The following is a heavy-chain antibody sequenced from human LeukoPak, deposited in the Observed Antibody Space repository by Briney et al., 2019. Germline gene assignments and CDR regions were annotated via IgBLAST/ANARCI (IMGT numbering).Heavy chain of an antibody. CDR3: AKGSCSSTSCYSDY. CDR1: GFTFDDYA. J-gene: IGHJ4*02. D-gene: IGHD2-2*02. Sequence: GRSLRLSCAASGFTFDDYAMHWVRQAPGKGPEWVSGISWNSGSIGYADSVKGRFTISRDNAKNSLYLQMNSLRAEDMALYYCAKGSCSSTSCYSDYWGQGTLVTVSS. V-gene: IGHV3-9*03. CDR2: ISWNSGSI.